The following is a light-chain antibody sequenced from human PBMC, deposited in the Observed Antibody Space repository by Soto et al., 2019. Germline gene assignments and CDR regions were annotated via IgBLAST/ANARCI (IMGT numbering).Light chain of an antibody. CDR2: AVS. Sequence: QSALTQPAAVSGSPGQSVTISCTGTSSDVGGYNYVSWYQQHPGEAPKLIIYAVSDRPSGVSDRFSGSKSGNTASLTISGLQAEYEADYYSSSSTSSRTLLFGGGTKVTV. CDR3: SSSTSSRTLL. V-gene: IGLV2-14*01. J-gene: IGLJ2*01. CDR1: SSDVGGYNY.